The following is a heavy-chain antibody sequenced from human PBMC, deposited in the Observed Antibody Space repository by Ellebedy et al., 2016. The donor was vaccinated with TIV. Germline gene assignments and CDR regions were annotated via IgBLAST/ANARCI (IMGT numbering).Heavy chain of an antibody. CDR3: ARDRGGYEIPCYFDY. V-gene: IGHV1-3*01. Sequence: ASVKVSCXASGFTFTSSAVQWVRQARGQRLEWIGWIVVGNGNTKYSQKFQGRVTITRDTSASTAYMELSSLRSEDTAVYYCARDRGGYEIPCYFDYWGQGTLVTVSS. CDR2: IVVGNGNT. J-gene: IGHJ4*02. CDR1: GFTFTSSA. D-gene: IGHD3-16*01.